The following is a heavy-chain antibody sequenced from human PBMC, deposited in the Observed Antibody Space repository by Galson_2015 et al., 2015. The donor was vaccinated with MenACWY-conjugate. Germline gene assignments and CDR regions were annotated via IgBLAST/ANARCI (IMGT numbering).Heavy chain of an antibody. V-gene: IGHV5-10-1*01. J-gene: IGHJ3*02. CDR2: IDPSDSYT. D-gene: IGHD2-2*02. CDR3: AREVLYCSSTSCYNLLKGGAFDI. CDR1: GYSFTSYW. Sequence: QSGAEVKKPGESLRISCKGSGYSFTSYWISWVRQMPGKGLEWMGRIDPSDSYTNYSPSFQGHVTISADKSISTAYLQWSSLKASDTAMYYCAREVLYCSSTSCYNLLKGGAFDIWGQGTMVTVSS.